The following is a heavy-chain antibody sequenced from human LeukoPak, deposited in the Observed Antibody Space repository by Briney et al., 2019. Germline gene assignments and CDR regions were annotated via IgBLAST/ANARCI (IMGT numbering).Heavy chain of an antibody. J-gene: IGHJ4*02. Sequence: PGGSLRLSCAASGFTFSNAWMSWVRQAPGKGLEWVGRIKSKTDGGTTDYAAPVKGRFTISRDDSKNTLYLQMNSLKTEDTAVYYCTTDGGDFAPGVDYWGQGTLVTVSS. CDR1: GFTFSNAW. V-gene: IGHV3-15*01. CDR2: IKSKTDGGTT. CDR3: TTDGGDFAPGVDY. D-gene: IGHD2-21*02.